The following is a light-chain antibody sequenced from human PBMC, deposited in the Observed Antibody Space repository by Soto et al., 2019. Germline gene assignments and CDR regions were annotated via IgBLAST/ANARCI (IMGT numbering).Light chain of an antibody. V-gene: IGLV2-8*01. CDR2: EVS. CDR3: DSHGASNV. Sequence: QSALTQPPSASGSPGQSVTISCTGTDSDVGGHNYVSWYQQHPGRAPKLIIYEVSKRPSGVPDRFSGSKSGSTASLTVSGLQAEDEAAYYCDSHGASNVFGTRTKVTV. CDR1: DSDVGGHNY. J-gene: IGLJ1*01.